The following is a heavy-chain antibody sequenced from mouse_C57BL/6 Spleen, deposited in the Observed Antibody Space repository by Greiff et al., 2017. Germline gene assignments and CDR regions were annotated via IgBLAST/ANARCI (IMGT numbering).Heavy chain of an antibody. CDR3: ARGGDYSWYFDV. CDR2: INPNNGGT. Sequence: EVQLQESGPELVKPGASVKIPCKASGYTFTDYNMAWVKQSHGKSLEWIGDINPNNGGTIYNQKFKGKATLTVDKSSSTASMELRSLTSEDAAVYYGARGGDYSWYFDVWGTGTTVTVSS. D-gene: IGHD1-1*01. J-gene: IGHJ1*03. V-gene: IGHV1-18*01. CDR1: GYTFTDYN.